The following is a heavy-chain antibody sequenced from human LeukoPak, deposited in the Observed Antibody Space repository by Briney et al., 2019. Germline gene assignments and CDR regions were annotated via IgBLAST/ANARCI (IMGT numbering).Heavy chain of an antibody. Sequence: SGTLSLTCAVYGGSFSGFSWSWIRQPPGKGLEWIGEINHSGSTNYNPSLKSRVTISLDTSKNQFSLKLSSVTAADTGIYYCATGTGYCSGGGCYDYWGQGTLVTVSS. D-gene: IGHD2-15*01. CDR1: GGSFSGFS. CDR2: INHSGST. V-gene: IGHV4-34*01. CDR3: ATGTGYCSGGGCYDY. J-gene: IGHJ4*02.